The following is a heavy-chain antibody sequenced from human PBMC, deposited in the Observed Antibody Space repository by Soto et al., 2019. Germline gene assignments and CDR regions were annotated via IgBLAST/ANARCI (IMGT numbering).Heavy chain of an antibody. CDR2: ISAYTDDP. V-gene: IGHV1-18*01. D-gene: IGHD2-2*01. CDR1: GNTFTNFG. Sequence: ASVKVSCKASGNTFTNFGVTWVRQSPGQGLEWMGWISAYTDDPNYAQKFQGRVTMTIDTSTSTAYLDLRSLTSDDTAVYYCARVIPGAEAWFDPWGQGTLVTVSS. CDR3: ARVIPGAEAWFDP. J-gene: IGHJ5*02.